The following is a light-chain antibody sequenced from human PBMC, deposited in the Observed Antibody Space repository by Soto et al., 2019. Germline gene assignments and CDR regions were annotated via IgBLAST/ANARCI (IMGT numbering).Light chain of an antibody. CDR2: EVS. V-gene: IGLV2-14*01. CDR3: SSDTLRSTVV. J-gene: IGLJ7*02. Sequence: QSVLTQPASVSESPGQSISISCTGTSSDIGGFNYVSWYQQYPGKVPKLIIYEVSSRPSGISNRFSGSKSGNTASLTISGLQPEDEAVYYSSSDTLRSTVVFAGGTQLPSL. CDR1: SSDIGGFNY.